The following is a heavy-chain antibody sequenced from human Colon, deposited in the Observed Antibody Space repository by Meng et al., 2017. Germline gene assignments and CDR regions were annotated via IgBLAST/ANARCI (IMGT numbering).Heavy chain of an antibody. V-gene: IGHV1-69*01. Sequence: QVQLVQSGAEVKKPGSAVGVSCKASGGIFSSYAISWVRQAPGQGLEWMGGIVPMLGTPNYAQKFQGRVTIAADESTTTSFMELSSLRFEDTATYYCARDLESWGQGTLVTVSS. CDR2: IVPMLGTP. D-gene: IGHD3-3*01. CDR1: GGIFSSYA. J-gene: IGHJ5*02. CDR3: ARDLES.